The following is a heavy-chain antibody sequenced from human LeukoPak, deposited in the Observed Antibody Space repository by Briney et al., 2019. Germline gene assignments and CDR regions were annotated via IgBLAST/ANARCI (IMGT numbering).Heavy chain of an antibody. CDR3: ARESLAVAGPYFDY. Sequence: SETLSLTCTISGGSISSYYWSWIRQPAGKGLEWIGRIYSSGSTNYNPSLNSRVTMSVATSKNQFSLKLSSVTAADTAVYYCARESLAVAGPYFDYWGQGTLVTVSP. J-gene: IGHJ4*02. D-gene: IGHD6-19*01. CDR2: IYSSGST. V-gene: IGHV4-4*07. CDR1: GGSISSYY.